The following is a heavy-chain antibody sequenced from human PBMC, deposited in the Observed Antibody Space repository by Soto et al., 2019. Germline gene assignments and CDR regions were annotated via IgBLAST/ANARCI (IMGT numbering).Heavy chain of an antibody. CDR3: ARACAATHFDY. J-gene: IGHJ4*02. V-gene: IGHV4-59*11. CDR2: IYYSGNA. D-gene: IGHD6-25*01. Sequence: QVQLQESGPRLVKPSETLSLMCTVSGGSLTPQYWSWIRQPPGKGLEWLGYIYYSGNANYNPSLKSRVSISIDTAKNQFSLDLASVTAADTAVYYCARACAATHFDYWGQGIMVTVSS. CDR1: GGSLTPQY.